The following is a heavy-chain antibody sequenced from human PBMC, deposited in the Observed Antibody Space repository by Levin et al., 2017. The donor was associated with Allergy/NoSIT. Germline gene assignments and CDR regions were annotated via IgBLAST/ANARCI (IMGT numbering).Heavy chain of an antibody. J-gene: IGHJ6*02. Sequence: SETLSLTCTVSGGSISSYYWSWIRQPPGNGLEWIGYIYYSGSTNYNPSLKSRVTISVDTSKNQFSLKLSSVTAADTAVYYCARVGALWCGAARQCGMDVWGQGTTVTVSS. CDR2: IYYSGST. CDR3: ARVGALWCGAARQCGMDV. D-gene: IGHD6-6*01. V-gene: IGHV4-59*01. CDR1: GGSISSYY.